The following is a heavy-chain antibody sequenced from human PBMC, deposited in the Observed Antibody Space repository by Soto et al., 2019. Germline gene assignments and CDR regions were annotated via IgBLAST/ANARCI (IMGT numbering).Heavy chain of an antibody. J-gene: IGHJ3*02. CDR2: INPSGGST. Sequence: ASVKVSCKSSVYTFTIYYIHCVRQAPGQGLEWMGIINPSGGSTSYAQKFQGRVTMTRDTSTSTVYMELSSLRSEDTAVYYCARVPSYGAFDIWGQGTMVTVSS. CDR1: VYTFTIYY. D-gene: IGHD2-8*01. CDR3: ARVPSYGAFDI. V-gene: IGHV1-46*01.